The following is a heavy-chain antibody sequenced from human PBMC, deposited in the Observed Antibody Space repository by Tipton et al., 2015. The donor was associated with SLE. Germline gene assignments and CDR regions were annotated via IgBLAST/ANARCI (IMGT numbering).Heavy chain of an antibody. D-gene: IGHD5-12*01. CDR3: ARALRDYGGYGKFDS. CDR2: IPSRVYGGPT. V-gene: IGHV3-49*04. J-gene: IGHJ4*02. Sequence: SLRLSCTGSGFTFGDYGLTWVRQGPGKGLEWVGLIPSRVYGGPTQYAASVRGRFTISRDNSKSSAFLQMDSLQTEDTAVYYCARALRDYGGYGKFDSWGQGTLVTVSS. CDR1: GFTFGDYG.